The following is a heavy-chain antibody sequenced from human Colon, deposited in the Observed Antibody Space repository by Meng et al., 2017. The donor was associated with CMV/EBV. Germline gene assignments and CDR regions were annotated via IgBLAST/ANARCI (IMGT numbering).Heavy chain of an antibody. J-gene: IGHJ4*02. Sequence: GESLKISCAASGFTFDDYTMNWVRQAPGEGLEWVSLISCDGGSTYYADSVKGRFTISRDNSKNSLYLQMNSLTTEDTAFYYCAKDAYGARSHYDFWGQGTLVTVSS. CDR2: ISCDGGST. V-gene: IGHV3-43*01. D-gene: IGHD3-10*01. CDR3: AKDAYGARSHYDF. CDR1: GFTFDDYT.